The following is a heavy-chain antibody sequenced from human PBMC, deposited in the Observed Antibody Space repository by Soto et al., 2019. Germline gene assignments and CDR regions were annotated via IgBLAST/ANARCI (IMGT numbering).Heavy chain of an antibody. CDR2: FDPEDGET. D-gene: IGHD3-10*01. V-gene: IGHV1-24*01. CDR1: GCTLTELS. J-gene: IGHJ5*02. Sequence: VKVSCKVSGCTLTELSMHWVRQAPGKGLEWMGGFDPEDGETIYAQKFQGRVTMTGDTSTDTAYMELSSLRSEDTAVYYCATAYGSGGFQSNWFDPWGQGTLVTVSS. CDR3: ATAYGSGGFQSNWFDP.